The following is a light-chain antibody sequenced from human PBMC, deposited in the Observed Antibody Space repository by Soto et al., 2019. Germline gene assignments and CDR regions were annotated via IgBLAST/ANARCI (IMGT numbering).Light chain of an antibody. J-gene: IGLJ1*01. CDR1: TSFVGTYNF. V-gene: IGLV2-23*01. Sequence: QSALTQPASVSGSAGQSITISCTGTTSFVGTYNFVSWYQQHPGKAPLVLIYEGTKRPSGVSNRFSGSTSGSTASLTISGLQTADEADYYCCSYVGASIYVFGTGTKVTVL. CDR2: EGT. CDR3: CSYVGASIYV.